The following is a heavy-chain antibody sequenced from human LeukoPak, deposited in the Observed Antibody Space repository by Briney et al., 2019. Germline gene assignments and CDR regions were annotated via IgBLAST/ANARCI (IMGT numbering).Heavy chain of an antibody. CDR1: GYSFTTYW. CDR2: IYPGESET. J-gene: IGHJ4*02. CDR3: AKLGAYSSSWYGFFDY. D-gene: IGHD6-13*01. Sequence: GESLKISCKGSGYSFTTYWIGWVRQMPGKGLEWMGIIYPGESETRYSPSVQGQVTISADKSITTAYLQWSSLKASDTAMYYCAKLGAYSSSWYGFFDYWGQGTLVAVSS. V-gene: IGHV5-51*01.